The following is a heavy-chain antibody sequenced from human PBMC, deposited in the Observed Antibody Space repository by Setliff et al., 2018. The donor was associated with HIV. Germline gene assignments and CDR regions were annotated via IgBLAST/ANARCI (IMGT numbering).Heavy chain of an antibody. J-gene: IGHJ4*02. CDR3: ARGMDYYDTSGYYQYYFDY. V-gene: IGHV1-2*04. Sequence: ASVKVSCKASGYSFTDYYIHWVRQAPGQGLEWMGWINPKSDGTNYAQKFQGWITMTRDKSISTAYMELSRLGSDDTAVYYCARGMDYYDTSGYYQYYFDYWGQGTLVTVSS. D-gene: IGHD3-22*01. CDR1: GYSFTDYY. CDR2: INPKSDGT.